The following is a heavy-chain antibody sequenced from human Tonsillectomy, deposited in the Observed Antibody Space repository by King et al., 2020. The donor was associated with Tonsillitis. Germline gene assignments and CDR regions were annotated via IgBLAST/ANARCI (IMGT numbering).Heavy chain of an antibody. J-gene: IGHJ4*02. CDR1: GGSISSYY. D-gene: IGHD6-13*01. V-gene: IGHV4-59*08. Sequence: QLQESGPGLVKPSETLSLTCTVSGGSISSYYWSWIRQPPGKGLEWIGYFYYSGSTNYNPSLKSRVTISVDTSKNQFSLKLSSVTAADTAVYYCARFPIIAAPRPDDYWGQGTLVTVSS. CDR3: ARFPIIAAPRPDDY. CDR2: FYYSGST.